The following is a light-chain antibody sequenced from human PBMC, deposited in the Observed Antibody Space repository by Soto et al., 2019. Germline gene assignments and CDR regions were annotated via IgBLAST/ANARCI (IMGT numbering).Light chain of an antibody. V-gene: IGKV3-11*01. CDR3: QQRRNWPPIT. CDR1: QSVNTY. CDR2: DTS. Sequence: EIVLTQSPATLSLSPGERATLSCRASQSVNTYLAWYQQKPGQAPRLLIYDTSNRATGIPARFSGSGSGTDFTLTISSREAEDFSVYYCQQRRNWPPITFGSGTKMEIK. J-gene: IGKJ4*01.